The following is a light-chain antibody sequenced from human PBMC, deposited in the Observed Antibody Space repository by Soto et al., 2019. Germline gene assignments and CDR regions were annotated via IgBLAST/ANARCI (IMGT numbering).Light chain of an antibody. J-gene: IGKJ3*01. CDR1: QSVSSY. V-gene: IGKV3-11*01. CDR2: DAS. Sequence: EIVLTQSPATLSLSPGERATLSCSASQSVSSYLAWYQQKPGQAPRLLIYDASNRATGIPARFCGSGSEPDFTHNISSLEPEDFAVYYCQQRSNWPPGFTFGPGTKVDIK. CDR3: QQRSNWPPGFT.